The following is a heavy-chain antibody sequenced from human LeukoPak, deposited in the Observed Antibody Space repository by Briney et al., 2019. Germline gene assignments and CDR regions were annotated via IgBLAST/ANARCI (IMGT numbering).Heavy chain of an antibody. J-gene: IGHJ4*02. D-gene: IGHD3-16*01. Sequence: ASVKVSCKASGYTFTSYGISWVRQAPGQGLEWRGWISAYNGNTNYAQKLQGRVTMTTDTSTSTAYMELRSLRSDDTAVYYCARVRYRLAETYIDYWGQGTLVTVSS. CDR3: ARVRYRLAETYIDY. V-gene: IGHV1-18*01. CDR1: GYTFTSYG. CDR2: ISAYNGNT.